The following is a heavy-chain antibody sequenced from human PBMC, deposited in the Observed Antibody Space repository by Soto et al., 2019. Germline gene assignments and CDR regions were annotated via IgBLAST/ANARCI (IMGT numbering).Heavy chain of an antibody. D-gene: IGHD5-18*01. V-gene: IGHV3-30*03. CDR3: ARETPGYGLGD. Sequence: GGSLRLSCAASGFSFSTYGIHWVRQAPGKGLEWVAVISYHGKSIYYADSVKGRFTISRDNSKNTLYLQMNSLRAEDTAVYYCARETPGYGLGDWGQGTLVTVSS. CDR1: GFSFSTYG. J-gene: IGHJ4*02. CDR2: ISYHGKSI.